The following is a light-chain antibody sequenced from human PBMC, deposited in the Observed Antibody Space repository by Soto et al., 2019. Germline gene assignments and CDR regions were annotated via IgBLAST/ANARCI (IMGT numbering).Light chain of an antibody. V-gene: IGLV1-44*01. CDR1: RSNIGSNT. CDR2: RDN. CDR3: AAWNDRHKVLYV. Sequence: QSVLTQPPSVSGTPGQRFTVSCSGGRSNIGSNTVHWYQQLPGAAPKLLIYRDNQLPSGVPDRFAASKSGTSASLAISGLQSEDEGEYCRAAWNDRHKVLYVFGTETKVT. J-gene: IGLJ1*01.